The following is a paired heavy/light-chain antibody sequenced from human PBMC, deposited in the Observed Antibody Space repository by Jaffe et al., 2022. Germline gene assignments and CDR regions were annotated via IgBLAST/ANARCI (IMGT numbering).Light chain of an antibody. J-gene: IGLJ2*01. CDR3: SSYTSTTTVL. V-gene: IGLV2-14*03. CDR1: SSDVGGYNY. CDR2: DVS. Sequence: QSALTQPASVSGSPGQSITISCTGTSSDVGGYNYVSWYQQHPGKAPKLMIYDVSNRPSGVSNRFSGSKSGNTASLTISGLQAEDEADYYCSSYTSTTTVLFGGGTKLTVL.
Heavy chain of an antibody. V-gene: IGHV4-38-2*01. J-gene: IGHJ4*02. CDR1: GHSISSGYY. CDR2: IYHSGNT. CDR3: ARPNSQYSSTKYYFDY. D-gene: IGHD6-13*01. Sequence: QVQLQESGPGLVKPSETLSLNCAVSGHSISSGYYWGWIRQPPGRGLEWIGSIYHSGNTYYNPSLKSRVTISVDTSKNQFSLKLSSVTAADTAVYYCARPNSQYSSTKYYFDYWGQGTLVTVSS.